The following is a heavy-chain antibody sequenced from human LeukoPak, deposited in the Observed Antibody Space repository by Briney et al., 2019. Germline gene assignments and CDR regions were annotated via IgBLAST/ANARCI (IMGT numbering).Heavy chain of an antibody. D-gene: IGHD6-13*01. CDR2: IYSGGNT. Sequence: GGSLRLSCAASGFTFSTYGMSWVRQAPGKGLEWVSFIYSGGNTHYSDSLKGRFTISRDNSKNTLYLQMNSLKASDTAMYYCARHFSMAAAEIDYWGQGTLVTVSS. J-gene: IGHJ4*02. CDR1: GFTFSTYG. CDR3: ARHFSMAAAEIDY. V-gene: IGHV3-23*05.